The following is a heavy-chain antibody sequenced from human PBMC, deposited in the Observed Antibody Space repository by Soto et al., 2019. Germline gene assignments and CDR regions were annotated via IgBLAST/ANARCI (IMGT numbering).Heavy chain of an antibody. J-gene: IGHJ5*02. CDR1: GYTFTNFG. D-gene: IGHD4-4*01. Sequence: ASVKVSCKASGYTFTNFGISWVRQAPGQGLEWMGWISAYNGNTNYAQKFQGRVTISADKFTGTAYMELTGLRSDDTAVYYCAGDPDSHYNDSHASSYPWGQGTLVTVSS. V-gene: IGHV1-18*01. CDR2: ISAYNGNT. CDR3: AGDPDSHYNDSHASSYP.